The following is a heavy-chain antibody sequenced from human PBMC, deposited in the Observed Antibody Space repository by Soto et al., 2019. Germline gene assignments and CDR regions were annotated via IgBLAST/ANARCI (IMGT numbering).Heavy chain of an antibody. CDR1: GYTFTDYY. CDR3: ARGVMIAFGGVIVDNWFDP. V-gene: IGHV1-46*01. J-gene: IGHJ5*02. CDR2: INPSGGST. Sequence: GASVKVSCKASGYTFTDYYIHCVRQAPGQGLEWMGVINPSGGSTTYAQRFQGRVTMTRDTSTSTVYMELSSLRSEDTAVYYCARGVMIAFGGVIVDNWFDPWGQGTLVTVSS. D-gene: IGHD3-16*02.